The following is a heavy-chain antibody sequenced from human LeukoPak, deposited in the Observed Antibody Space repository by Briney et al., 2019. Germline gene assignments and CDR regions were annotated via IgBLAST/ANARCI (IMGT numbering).Heavy chain of an antibody. Sequence: GGSLRLSCAASGFTFSSYAMSWVRQAPGKGLEWVSTISGSGGSTYYADSVKGRFTISRDNSKNTLYVQMNSLRAEDTAVYYCAKAYQSPSSWYFDLWGRGTLVTVSS. J-gene: IGHJ2*01. CDR1: GFTFSSYA. CDR2: ISGSGGST. CDR3: AKAYQSPSSWYFDL. V-gene: IGHV3-23*01.